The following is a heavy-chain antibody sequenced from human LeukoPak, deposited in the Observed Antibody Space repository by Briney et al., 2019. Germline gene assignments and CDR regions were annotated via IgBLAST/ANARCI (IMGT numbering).Heavy chain of an antibody. J-gene: IGHJ3*01. CDR2: IYSGGST. D-gene: IGHD6-13*01. CDR1: GFTFDDYG. CDR3: ARPPFDSSWYPRAFDV. Sequence: GGSLRLSCAASGFTFDDYGMSWVRQAPGKGLEWVSLIYSGGSTYYADSVKGRFTISRDNSENTLYLQMNSLRAEDTAVYYCARPPFDSSWYPRAFDVWGQGTMVTVST. V-gene: IGHV3-66*04.